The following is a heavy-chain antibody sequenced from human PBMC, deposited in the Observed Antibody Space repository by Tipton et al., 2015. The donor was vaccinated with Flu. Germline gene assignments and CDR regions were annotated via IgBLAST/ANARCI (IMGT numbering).Heavy chain of an antibody. CDR1: GDSIGSDYF. CDR3: ARSHPFLGYDSSGRSEGGFDS. V-gene: IGHV4-38-2*01. J-gene: IGHJ4*02. D-gene: IGHD3-22*01. Sequence: TLSLTCSVSGDSIGSDYFWGWIRQPPGKGLEWIGNIHRSGNTYHNPSLKSRVTISVDSSKNQFSLRLSSVTAADTAVYYCARSHPFLGYDSSGRSEGGFDSWGQGTLVTVSS. CDR2: IHRSGNT.